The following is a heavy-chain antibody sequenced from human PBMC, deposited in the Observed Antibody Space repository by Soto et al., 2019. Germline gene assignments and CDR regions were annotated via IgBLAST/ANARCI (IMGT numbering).Heavy chain of an antibody. CDR2: IRSSSGTI. J-gene: IGHJ4*02. D-gene: IGHD2-21*02. V-gene: IGHV3-48*02. CDR1: GFTFSTYS. CDR3: ARGAYCGGDCYYFDY. Sequence: EVQLVESGGGLVQPGGSLRLSCAASGFTFSTYSMNWVRQAAGKGLEWVSNIRSSSGTIYYADSVKGRFTISRDNAKNSLYLQMNSLRDEDTAVYYCARGAYCGGDCYYFDYWGQGTLVTVSS.